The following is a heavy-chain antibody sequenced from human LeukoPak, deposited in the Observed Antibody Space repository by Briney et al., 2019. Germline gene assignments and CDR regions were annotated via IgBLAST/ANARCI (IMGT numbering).Heavy chain of an antibody. Sequence: PGGSLRLSCAASGFTFSSYSMNWVRQAPGKGLEWVSSISSSSSYIYYADSVKGRFTISRDNSKNTLYLQMNGLRAEDTAVYYCAKVGSGWYGIDYWGQGTLVTVSS. D-gene: IGHD6-19*01. V-gene: IGHV3-21*01. CDR3: AKVGSGWYGIDY. CDR2: ISSSSSYI. J-gene: IGHJ4*02. CDR1: GFTFSSYS.